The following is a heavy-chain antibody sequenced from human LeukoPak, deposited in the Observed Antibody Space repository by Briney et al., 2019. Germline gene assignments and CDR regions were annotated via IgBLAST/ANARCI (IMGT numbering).Heavy chain of an antibody. CDR3: AREGKITMVRGVIRYYYMDV. V-gene: IGHV4-61*02. CDR1: GGSISSSAYY. D-gene: IGHD3-10*01. Sequence: TLSLTCTVSGGSISSSAYYWSWIRQPAGKGLEWIGRILTSGSTKYNPSVKSRVTISVDTSKNQLSLKPSSVTPADTAVYYCAREGKITMVRGVIRYYYMDVWGKGTTVTISS. J-gene: IGHJ6*03. CDR2: ILTSGST.